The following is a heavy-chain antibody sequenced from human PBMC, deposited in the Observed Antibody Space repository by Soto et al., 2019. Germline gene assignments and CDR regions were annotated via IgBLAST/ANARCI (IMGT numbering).Heavy chain of an antibody. CDR3: AKGHYDILTGLDY. Sequence: PGGSLRLSCAASGFTFSNYVMTWVRQAPGKGLEWVSAISDSGDSTYYADSVKGRFTISRDNSTNTVYLQMNSLRVDDMVVYYCAKGHYDILTGLDYWGQGILVTVSS. CDR2: ISDSGDST. CDR1: GFTFSNYV. J-gene: IGHJ4*02. D-gene: IGHD3-9*01. V-gene: IGHV3-23*01.